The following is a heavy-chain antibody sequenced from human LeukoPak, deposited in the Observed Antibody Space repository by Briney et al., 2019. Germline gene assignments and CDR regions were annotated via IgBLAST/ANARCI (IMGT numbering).Heavy chain of an antibody. CDR2: ISGSGGST. J-gene: IGHJ4*02. D-gene: IGHD6-6*01. CDR1: GFPFSSHV. V-gene: IGHV3-23*01. Sequence: GGSLRLSCAASGFPFSSHVLSWVRQAPGKGLEWVSAISGSGGSTYYADSVKGRFTISRDNSKNTLYLQMNSLRAEDTAVYYCAKGVAARPLDYWGQGTLVTVSS. CDR3: AKGVAARPLDY.